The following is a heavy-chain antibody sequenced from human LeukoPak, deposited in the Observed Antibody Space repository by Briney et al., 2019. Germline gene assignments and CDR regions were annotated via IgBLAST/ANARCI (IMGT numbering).Heavy chain of an antibody. CDR3: TTDLGR. V-gene: IGHV3-15*01. Sequence: GGSLRLSXAASGFTFNTAWMAWVRQAPGKGLEWVGRIKSKRDGGTTYYGASVKGRFTLSRDDSKDTLFLQMNSLKIDDTALYYCTTDLGRWGQGTLVTVSS. J-gene: IGHJ1*01. CDR1: GFTFNTAW. CDR2: IKSKRDGGTT.